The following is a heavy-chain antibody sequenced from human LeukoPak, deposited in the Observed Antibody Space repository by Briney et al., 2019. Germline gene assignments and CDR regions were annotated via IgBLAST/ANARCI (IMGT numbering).Heavy chain of an antibody. CDR2: IYSGGST. D-gene: IGHD6-19*01. CDR3: ATLVGGGWSDVANDAFDI. J-gene: IGHJ3*02. V-gene: IGHV3-53*01. Sequence: PGGSLRLSCAASGFSFSNFGMSWVRQAPGKGLEWVSVIYSGGSTYYADSVKGRFTISRDNSKNTLYLQMNSLRAEDTAVYYCATLVGGGWSDVANDAFDIWGQGTMVTVSS. CDR1: GFSFSNFG.